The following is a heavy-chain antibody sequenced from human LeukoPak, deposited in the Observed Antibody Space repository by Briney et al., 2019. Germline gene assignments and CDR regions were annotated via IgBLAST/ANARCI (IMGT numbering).Heavy chain of an antibody. V-gene: IGHV3-33*01. D-gene: IGHD2-15*01. Sequence: GGSLRLSCAASGFTFSSFGMHWVRQAPGKGLEWVALTWSDGSDYFYPDSVKGRFTISRDNSKNTVYLQMNSLRDEDTAVYFCTRDRGYCRGGRCYSNYFDLWGQGTLVTVSS. J-gene: IGHJ4*02. CDR2: TWSDGSDY. CDR1: GFTFSSFG. CDR3: TRDRGYCRGGRCYSNYFDL.